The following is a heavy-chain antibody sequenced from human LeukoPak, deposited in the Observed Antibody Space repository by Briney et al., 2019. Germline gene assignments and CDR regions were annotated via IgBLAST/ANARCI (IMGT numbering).Heavy chain of an antibody. Sequence: PSETLSLTCTVSGGSISSYYWSWIRQPPGKGLEWIGEINHSGSTNYNPSLKSRVTISVDTSKNQFSLKLSSVTAADTAVYYCARPRGSGPGKYYFDYWGQGTLVTVSS. CDR3: ARPRGSGPGKYYFDY. CDR2: INHSGST. V-gene: IGHV4-34*01. CDR1: GGSISSYY. D-gene: IGHD6-19*01. J-gene: IGHJ4*02.